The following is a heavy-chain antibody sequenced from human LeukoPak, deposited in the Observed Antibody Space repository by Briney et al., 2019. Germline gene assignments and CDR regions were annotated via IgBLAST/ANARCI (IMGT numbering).Heavy chain of an antibody. V-gene: IGHV1-8*01. D-gene: IGHD1-7*01. CDR3: ARGRTGSYNWNYDWFDP. Sequence: ASVKVSCKASGYTFTSYDINWVRQATGQGLEWMGWMNPNSGNTGYAQKFQGRVTMTRNTSISTAYMELSSLRSEDTAVYYCARGRTGSYNWNYDWFDPWGQGTLVTVSS. J-gene: IGHJ5*02. CDR1: GYTFTSYD. CDR2: MNPNSGNT.